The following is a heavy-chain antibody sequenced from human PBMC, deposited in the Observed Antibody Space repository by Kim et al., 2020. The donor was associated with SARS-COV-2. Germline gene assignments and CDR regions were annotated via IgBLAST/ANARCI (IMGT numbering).Heavy chain of an antibody. D-gene: IGHD6-19*01. V-gene: IGHV4-59*13. CDR2: IFYSGSA. CDR1: GASISSYY. J-gene: IGHJ5*02. CDR3: ARASGWYVSWFDP. Sequence: SETLSLTCTVSGASISSYYWSWIRQPPGKGLEWIGYIFYSGSANYNSSLKSRVTISVDTSKNQCSLKLNSVTAADTAVYYCARASGWYVSWFDPWGQGTLVTVSS.